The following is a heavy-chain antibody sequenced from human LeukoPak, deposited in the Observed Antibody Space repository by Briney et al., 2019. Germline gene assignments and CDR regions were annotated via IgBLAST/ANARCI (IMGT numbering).Heavy chain of an antibody. J-gene: IGHJ4*02. CDR3: ASSTWYFNFDY. CDR2: ISGGGGST. Sequence: PGGSLRLSCAASGFTSDSYAMTWVRQAPGKGLEWVSSISGGGGSTYYADSVEGRFTISRDNSKNTLYLQMDSLRAEDTAVYYCASSTWYFNFDYWGRGTLVTVSS. V-gene: IGHV3-23*01. D-gene: IGHD6-13*01. CDR1: GFTSDSYA.